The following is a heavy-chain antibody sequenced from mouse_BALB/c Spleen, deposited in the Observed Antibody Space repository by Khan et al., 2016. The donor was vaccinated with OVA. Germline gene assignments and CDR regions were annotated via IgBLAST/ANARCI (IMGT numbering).Heavy chain of an antibody. D-gene: IGHD1-1*01. CDR1: GYTFTSYW. CDR2: TNPTNGRT. J-gene: IGHJ2*01. V-gene: IGHV1S81*02. CDR3: ARIKKIVATYFDY. Sequence: QVQLQHSGAELVKAGASVKMSCKASGYTFTSYWMHWVKQRLGQGLEWFAETNPTNGRTYYNEKFKSKATLTVDKYSSTAYMLLSGPTFEDSTVYDCARIKKIVATYFDYWGQGTTLTVSS.